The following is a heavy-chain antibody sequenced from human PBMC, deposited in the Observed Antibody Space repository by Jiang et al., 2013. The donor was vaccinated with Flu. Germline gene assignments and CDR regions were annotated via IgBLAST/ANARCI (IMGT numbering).Heavy chain of an antibody. CDR2: IDWDGDR. D-gene: IGHD2-2*01. CDR3: ARTFSTSWSFDY. V-gene: IGHV2-70*04. CDR1: GFSLSTYGMR. J-gene: IGHJ4*02. Sequence: TTQTLTLTCTFSGFSLSTYGMRVGWIRQPPGKALEWLARIDWDGDRFYSTSLKTRLTISKGTSEDQVLLTMTNMDPEDTAMYYCARTFSTSWSFDYWGPGTLVTVSP.